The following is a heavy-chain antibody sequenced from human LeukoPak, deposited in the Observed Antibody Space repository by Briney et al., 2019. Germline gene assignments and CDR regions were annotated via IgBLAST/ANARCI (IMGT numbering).Heavy chain of an antibody. J-gene: IGHJ4*02. CDR1: GFTFSSYS. V-gene: IGHV3-48*04. CDR2: ISSSSSTI. D-gene: IGHD3-22*01. CDR3: ASGVVYYYDSSGYQS. Sequence: PGGSLRLSCAASGFTFSSYSMNWVRQAPGKGLEWVSYISSSSSTIYYADSVKGRFTISRDNAKNSLYLQMNSLRAEDTAVYYCASGVVYYYDSSGYQSWGQGTLVTVSS.